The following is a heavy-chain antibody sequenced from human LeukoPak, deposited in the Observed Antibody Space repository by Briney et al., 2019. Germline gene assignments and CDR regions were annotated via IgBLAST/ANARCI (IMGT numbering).Heavy chain of an antibody. D-gene: IGHD2-15*01. CDR1: GYTFTGYF. CDR2: INPNSGGT. J-gene: IGHJ3*02. CDR3: AREEGIVVVVARSSAFDI. Sequence: ASVKVPCKASGYTFTGYFMHWVRQAPGQGLEWMGWINPNSGGTNYAQKFQGRVTLTRDTSISTAYMELSRLRSDDTAVYYCAREEGIVVVVARSSAFDIWGQGTMVTVSS. V-gene: IGHV1-2*02.